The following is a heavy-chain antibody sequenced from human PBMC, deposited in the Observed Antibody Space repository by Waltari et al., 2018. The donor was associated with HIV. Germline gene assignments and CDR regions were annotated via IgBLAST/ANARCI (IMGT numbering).Heavy chain of an antibody. CDR2: CSGSGGRR. D-gene: IGHD6-13*01. CDR1: GFTFSNYG. V-gene: IGHV3-23*01. Sequence: EVQMLESGGALVQPGGALRLSCAASGFTFSNYGMSWVRQAPGRGWGWGVTCSGSGGRRYYSESVKGRFTVSRDNSKCWLDLQMNSLRAEDTDVDFCVKEHQYGHSWYSYYGMDVWGQGTTVTVSS. CDR3: VKEHQYGHSWYSYYGMDV. J-gene: IGHJ6*02.